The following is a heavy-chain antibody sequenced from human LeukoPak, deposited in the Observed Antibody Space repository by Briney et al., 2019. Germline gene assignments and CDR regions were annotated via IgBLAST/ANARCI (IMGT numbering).Heavy chain of an antibody. D-gene: IGHD1-14*01. CDR2: ISSAGDTI. CDR1: GFTFSFYE. CDR3: ARERAGGGI. J-gene: IGHJ3*02. V-gene: IGHV3-48*03. Sequence: GGSLRLSCAASGFTFSFYEMNWFRQAPGKGLEWLSYISSAGDTIFYADSVKGRFTISRDNAKNSLFLQMNSLRAEDTAVYYCARERAGGGIWAQGTLVTVSS.